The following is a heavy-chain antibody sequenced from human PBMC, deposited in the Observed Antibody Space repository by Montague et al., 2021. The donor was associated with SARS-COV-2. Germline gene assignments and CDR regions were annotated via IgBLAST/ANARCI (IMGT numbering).Heavy chain of an antibody. CDR2: IRTTGHT. CDR3: ARFGSGTLEFDL. J-gene: IGHJ4*02. Sequence: TLSLTCTVSGASISTGIYYWSWIRQPAGKGLEWIGRIRTTGHTDYNSSLKSRVFMSVDTSTNQFSPSLTSVTAADTAVYFCARFGSGTLEFDLWGQGTLVTVSS. CDR1: GASISTGIYY. D-gene: IGHD1-26*01. V-gene: IGHV4-61*02.